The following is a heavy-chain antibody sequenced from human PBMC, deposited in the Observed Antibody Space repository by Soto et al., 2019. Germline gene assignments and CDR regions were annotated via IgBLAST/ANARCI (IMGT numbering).Heavy chain of an antibody. J-gene: IGHJ6*02. Sequence: VASVKVSCKASGYTFTSYSISWVRQAPGQGLEWMGWISAYNGNTNYAQKLQGRLTMTTDTSTSIAYMELRSLRSDDTAVYYCARDHKQQWLNPYGPDLYYYYGMDVWGQGTTDTVSS. D-gene: IGHD6-19*01. CDR2: ISAYNGNT. CDR1: GYTFTSYS. CDR3: ARDHKQQWLNPYGPDLYYYYGMDV. V-gene: IGHV1-18*01.